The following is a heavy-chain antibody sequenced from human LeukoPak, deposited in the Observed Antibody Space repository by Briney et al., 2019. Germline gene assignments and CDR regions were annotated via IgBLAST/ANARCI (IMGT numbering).Heavy chain of an antibody. V-gene: IGHV3-21*01. CDR2: ISSSSSYI. D-gene: IGHD3-10*02. Sequence: GGSLRLSCAASGFTFSSYSMNWVRQAPGKGLEWVSSISSSSSYIYYADSVKGRFTISRDNAKNSLYLQTNSLRAEDTAVYYCAELGITMIGGVWGKGTTVTISS. CDR3: AELGITMIGGV. J-gene: IGHJ6*04. CDR1: GFTFSSYS.